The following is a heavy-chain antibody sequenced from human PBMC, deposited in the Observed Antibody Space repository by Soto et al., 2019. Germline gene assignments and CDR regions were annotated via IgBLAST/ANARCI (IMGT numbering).Heavy chain of an antibody. D-gene: IGHD1-26*01. Sequence: QVQLQESGPGLVKPSGTLSLTCAVSGGSISSSNWWSWVRQPPGKGLEWIGEIYHSGSTNYNPSLKSRVTLSVDKSKNQFSPKLSSVTAADTAVYYCARVSGSYYYGMDVWGQGTTVTVSS. CDR2: IYHSGST. J-gene: IGHJ6*02. V-gene: IGHV4-4*02. CDR3: ARVSGSYYYGMDV. CDR1: GGSISSSNW.